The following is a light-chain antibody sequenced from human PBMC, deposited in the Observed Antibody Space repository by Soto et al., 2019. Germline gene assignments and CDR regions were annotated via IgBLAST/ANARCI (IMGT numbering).Light chain of an antibody. CDR2: ANT. CDR3: QSYDSRLSGSGV. J-gene: IGLJ1*01. V-gene: IGLV1-40*01. CDR1: SSNIGAGYD. Sequence: QSVLTQPPSVSGAPGQRVTISCTGSSSNIGAGYDVHWYQQLPGTAPKLLIYANTNRPSGVPDRFSGSQSGTSASLAITGLQAEDEADYTCQSYDSRLSGSGVFGTGTKLTVL.